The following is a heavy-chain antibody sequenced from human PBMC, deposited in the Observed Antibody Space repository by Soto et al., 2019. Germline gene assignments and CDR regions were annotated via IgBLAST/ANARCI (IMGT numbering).Heavy chain of an antibody. CDR2: IIPFFGSA. CDR1: GGTFSNFT. D-gene: IGHD3-10*01. J-gene: IGHJ5*02. Sequence: QVQLVQSGAEVKKPGSSVKVSCKASGGTFSNFTVSWVRQAPGQGLEWMGRIIPFFGSANYAQKFQGRLTIAADTSTNTGYLELSSLTSEDSAVYYCATAIFENPQSKVGFFQDSWFDPWGQGTLVTVSS. V-gene: IGHV1-69*02. CDR3: ATAIFENPQSKVGFFQDSWFDP.